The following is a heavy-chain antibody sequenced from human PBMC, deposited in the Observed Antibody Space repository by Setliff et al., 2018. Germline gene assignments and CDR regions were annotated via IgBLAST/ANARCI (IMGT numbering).Heavy chain of an antibody. Sequence: TSETLSLTCAVYGGSFSGYYWSWIRQPPGKRLEWIGEIIHSGSTNYNPSLKSRVTISMDTSKNQFSLKVSSVTAADMAVYYCAREQWLDPPGYYYMDVWAKGTTVTVSS. CDR2: IIHSGST. D-gene: IGHD6-19*01. V-gene: IGHV4-34*12. CDR3: AREQWLDPPGYYYMDV. CDR1: GGSFSGYY. J-gene: IGHJ6*03.